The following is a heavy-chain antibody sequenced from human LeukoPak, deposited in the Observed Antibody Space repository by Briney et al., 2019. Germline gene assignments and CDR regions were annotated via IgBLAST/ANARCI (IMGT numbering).Heavy chain of an antibody. Sequence: SETLSLTCTVSGGSISSYYWSWVRQPPGKGLEWIGYIYYSGSTNYNPSLQSRLTISVDTSKNQFSPKLSSVTAADTAVYYCAREAAAGTIWYYYYMDVWGKGTTVTVSS. CDR2: IYYSGST. D-gene: IGHD6-13*01. J-gene: IGHJ6*03. CDR3: AREAAAGTIWYYYYMDV. CDR1: GGSISSYY. V-gene: IGHV4-59*01.